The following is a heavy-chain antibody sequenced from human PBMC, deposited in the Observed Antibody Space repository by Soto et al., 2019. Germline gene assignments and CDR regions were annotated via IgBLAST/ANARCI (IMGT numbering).Heavy chain of an antibody. CDR2: ISGSGGST. V-gene: IGHV3-23*01. J-gene: IGHJ4*02. D-gene: IGHD2-2*01. CDR1: GFTFSSYA. CDR3: AKLWEIVVVPAAMYFDY. Sequence: HPGGSLRLSCAASGFTFSSYAMSWVRQAPGKGLEWVSAISGSGGSTYYADSVKGRFTISRDNSKNTLYLQMNSLRAEDTAVYYCAKLWEIVVVPAAMYFDYWGQGTLVTVSS.